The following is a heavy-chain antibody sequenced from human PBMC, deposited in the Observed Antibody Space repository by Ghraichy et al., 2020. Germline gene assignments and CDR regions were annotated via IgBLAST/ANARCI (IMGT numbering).Heavy chain of an antibody. CDR3: ARGYRYYYDSSGYYYYFDY. D-gene: IGHD3-22*01. CDR2: INPNSGGT. J-gene: IGHJ4*02. V-gene: IGHV1-2*04. Sequence: ASVKVSCKASGYTFTGYYMHWVRQAPGQGLEWMGWINPNSGGTNYAQKFQGWVTMTRDTSISTAYMELSRLRSDDTAVYYCARGYRYYYDSSGYYYYFDYWGQGTLVTVSS. CDR1: GYTFTGYY.